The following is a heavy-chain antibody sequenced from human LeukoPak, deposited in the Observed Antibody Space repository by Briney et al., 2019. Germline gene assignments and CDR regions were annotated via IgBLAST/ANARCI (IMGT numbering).Heavy chain of an antibody. D-gene: IGHD6-19*01. V-gene: IGHV3-7*01. CDR3: ARDRSSGWPSKGASDY. J-gene: IGHJ4*02. Sequence: HPGGSLRLSCAASGFTFNYYGLHWVRQAPGKGLEWVANIKQDGSEKYYVDSVKGRFTISRDNAKNSLYLQMNSLRAEDTAVYYCARDRSSGWPSKGASDYWGQGTLVTVSS. CDR1: GFTFNYYG. CDR2: IKQDGSEK.